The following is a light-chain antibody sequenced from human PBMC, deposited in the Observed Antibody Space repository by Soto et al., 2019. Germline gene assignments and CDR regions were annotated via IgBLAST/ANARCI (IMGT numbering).Light chain of an antibody. V-gene: IGLV2-11*01. CDR3: CSYAGSYSFEV. CDR2: DVT. CDR1: SSDVGGYNY. J-gene: IGLJ2*01. Sequence: QYVLTQPRSVSGSPGQSVTISCTGTSSDVGGYNYVSWYQQHPGKAPKLMIYDVTKRPSGVPDRFSGSKSGNTASLTISGLQAEDEADYYCCSYAGSYSFEVFGGGTKVTVL.